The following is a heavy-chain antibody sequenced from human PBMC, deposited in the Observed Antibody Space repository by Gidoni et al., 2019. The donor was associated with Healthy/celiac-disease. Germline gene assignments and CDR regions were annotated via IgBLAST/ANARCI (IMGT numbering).Heavy chain of an antibody. CDR1: GGSISRSSSY. Sequence: QLQLQASGPGLVKPSEPLSLTCTASGGSISRSSSYWGWIRQPPGKGLEWIGRIYYRGSTYYHPSLKSRVTISVDTSKNQFSLKLSSVTAADTAVYYCARQEGVVVVPAAISNWFDPWGQGTLVTVSS. CDR2: IYYRGST. D-gene: IGHD2-2*01. V-gene: IGHV4-39*01. CDR3: ARQEGVVVVPAAISNWFDP. J-gene: IGHJ5*02.